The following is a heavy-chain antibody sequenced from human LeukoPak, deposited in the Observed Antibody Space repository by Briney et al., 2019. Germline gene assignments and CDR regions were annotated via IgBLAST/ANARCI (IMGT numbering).Heavy chain of an antibody. V-gene: IGHV3-21*01. CDR2: ISSSSTYI. CDR1: GFTFSSYS. Sequence: GGSLRLSCAASGFTFSSYSMNWVRQAPGERPEWVSSISSSSTYIYYADSVKGRFTISRDDAKNSLFLQMNSLRAEDTAVYYCARVHWGLDYWGQGTLVTVSS. J-gene: IGHJ4*02. CDR3: ARVHWGLDY. D-gene: IGHD7-27*01.